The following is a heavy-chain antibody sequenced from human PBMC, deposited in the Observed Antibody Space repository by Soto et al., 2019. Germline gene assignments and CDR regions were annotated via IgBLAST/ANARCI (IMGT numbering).Heavy chain of an antibody. CDR2: IIPILGIA. CDR1: GGTFSSYA. J-gene: IGHJ6*02. Sequence: ASVKVSCKASGGTFSSYAISWVRQAPGQGLEWMGGIIPILGIANYAQKFQGRVTITADKSTSTAYMELSSLRSEDTAVYYCARWLEMATIRLYYYYGMDVWGQGTTVTVSS. D-gene: IGHD5-12*01. V-gene: IGHV1-69*10. CDR3: ARWLEMATIRLYYYYGMDV.